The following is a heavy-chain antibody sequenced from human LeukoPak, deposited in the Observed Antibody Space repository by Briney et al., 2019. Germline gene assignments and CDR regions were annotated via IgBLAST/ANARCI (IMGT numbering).Heavy chain of an antibody. Sequence: SETLSLTCTVSGGSISIYYWSWIRQPPGKGLEWIGEINHSGSTNYNPSLKSRVTISVDTSKNQFSLKLSSVTAADTAVYYCARGTGEGYYFDYWGQGTLVTVSS. V-gene: IGHV4-34*01. CDR1: GGSISIYY. CDR2: INHSGST. J-gene: IGHJ4*02. D-gene: IGHD7-27*01. CDR3: ARGTGEGYYFDY.